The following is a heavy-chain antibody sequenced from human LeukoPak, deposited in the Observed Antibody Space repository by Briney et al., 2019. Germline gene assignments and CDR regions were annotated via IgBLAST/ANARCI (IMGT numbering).Heavy chain of an antibody. CDR3: SRGPRLDP. Sequence: ASVKVSCKTSGYSFNIYEINWVRQATGQGLEWMGWVNPNSGDTDYAQKFQGRLTMTRNTSISTAYMELSGLRLEDTAVYYCSRGPRLDPWGQGTQVTVS. CDR1: GYSFNIYE. CDR2: VNPNSGDT. V-gene: IGHV1-8*01. J-gene: IGHJ5*02.